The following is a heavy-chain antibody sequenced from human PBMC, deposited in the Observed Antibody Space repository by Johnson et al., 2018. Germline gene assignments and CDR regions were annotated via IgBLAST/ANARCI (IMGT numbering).Heavy chain of an antibody. CDR3: ASLSAGAFDI. CDR1: GFTFSSYA. CDR2: ISYDGSNK. J-gene: IGHJ3*02. D-gene: IGHD3-3*02. V-gene: IGHV3-30-3*01. Sequence: QLVESGGGVVQPGRSLSLSCAASGFTFSSYAMHWVRQAPGKGLEWVAVISYDGSNKYYADSVKGRFTISRDNSKNTLYLQMNSLRAEDTAVYYCASLSAGAFDIWGQGTMVTVSS.